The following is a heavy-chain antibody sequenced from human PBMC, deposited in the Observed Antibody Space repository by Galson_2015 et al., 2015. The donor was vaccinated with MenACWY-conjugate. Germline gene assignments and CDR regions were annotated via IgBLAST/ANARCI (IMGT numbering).Heavy chain of an antibody. J-gene: IGHJ4*02. CDR1: GFTFSNYW. CDR3: ARGYGGHNPLDS. CDR2: INSDGSTI. D-gene: IGHD4-23*01. Sequence: SLRLSCAASGFTFSNYWMHWVRQVPGKGLVWVSRINSDGSTISYADSVKGRFTISRDNAKNTLYLQMNSLRAEDTAVYYCARGYGGHNPLDSWGQGTLVTVSS. V-gene: IGHV3-74*01.